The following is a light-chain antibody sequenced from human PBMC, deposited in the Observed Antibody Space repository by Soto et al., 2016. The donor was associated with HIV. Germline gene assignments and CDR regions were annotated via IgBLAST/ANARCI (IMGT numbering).Light chain of an antibody. V-gene: IGKV1-5*03. CDR3: LQHNSYPYT. Sequence: DIQMTQSPSTLSASVGDRVTITCRASQSISSWLAWYQQKPGKAPKLLIYKASSLESGVPSRFSGSGSGTEFTLTISSLQPEDFATYYCLQHNSYPYTFGQGDQAGDQT. CDR1: QSISSW. J-gene: IGKJ2*01. CDR2: KAS.